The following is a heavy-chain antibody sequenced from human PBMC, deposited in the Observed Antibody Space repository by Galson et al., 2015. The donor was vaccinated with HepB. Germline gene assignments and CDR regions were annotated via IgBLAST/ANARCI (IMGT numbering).Heavy chain of an antibody. Sequence: SVKVSCKASGYTFTSYAMNWVRQAPGQGLEWMGWINTNTGNPTYAQGFTGRFVFSLDTSVSTAYLQISSLKAEDTAVYYCARHLTYYYDSGGYYNFDYWGQGTLVTVSS. D-gene: IGHD3-22*01. CDR1: GYTFTSYA. J-gene: IGHJ4*02. CDR3: ARHLTYYYDSGGYYNFDY. CDR2: INTNTGNP. V-gene: IGHV7-4-1*02.